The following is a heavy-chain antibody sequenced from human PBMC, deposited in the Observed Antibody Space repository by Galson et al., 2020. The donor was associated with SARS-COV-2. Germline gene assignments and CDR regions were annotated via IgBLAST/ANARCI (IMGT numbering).Heavy chain of an antibody. Sequence: SETLSLTCAVSGGSISSGGYSWSWIRQPPGKGLEWIGYIYYSGSTYYNPSLKSRVTISVDTSKNQFSLKLSSVTAADTAVYYCASQYYYDSSVSTDYWGQGTLVTVSS. J-gene: IGHJ4*02. CDR3: ASQYYYDSSVSTDY. V-gene: IGHV4-30-4*07. CDR1: GGSISSGGYS. CDR2: IYYSGST. D-gene: IGHD3-22*01.